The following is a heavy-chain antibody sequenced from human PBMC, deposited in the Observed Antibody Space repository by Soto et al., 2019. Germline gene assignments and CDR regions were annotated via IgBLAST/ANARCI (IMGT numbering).Heavy chain of an antibody. Sequence: QVQLQQRGAGLLKPSETLALTCGVYRGSFSGFYWTWIRQTPGKGLEWIGEINHSGSTNYNPSFKNRVNISVDRSTNYFSLKMTSVTAAYAAVYYCARGRGYVYGNNFYGMDVWGQGTTVTVSS. CDR1: RGSFSGFY. CDR2: INHSGST. V-gene: IGHV4-34*01. CDR3: ARGRGYVYGNNFYGMDV. J-gene: IGHJ6*02. D-gene: IGHD5-18*01.